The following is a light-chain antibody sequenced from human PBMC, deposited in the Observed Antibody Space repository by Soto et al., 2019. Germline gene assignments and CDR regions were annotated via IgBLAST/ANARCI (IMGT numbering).Light chain of an antibody. CDR2: DAS. J-gene: IGKJ5*01. Sequence: DIQMTQSPSTLSASVGDRVTITCRASQSLNNELAWYQQKPGKAPNLLMYDASTLERGVPSGFSGTGSGTEFTLTISSLQPDDFATYYCQQYHRSSITFGQGTRLEIK. V-gene: IGKV1-5*01. CDR1: QSLNNE. CDR3: QQYHRSSIT.